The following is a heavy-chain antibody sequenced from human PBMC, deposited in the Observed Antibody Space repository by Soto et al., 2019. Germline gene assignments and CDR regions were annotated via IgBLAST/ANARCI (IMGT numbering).Heavy chain of an antibody. Sequence: QVQLVESGGGVVQPGRSLRLSCVGSGFTFSSYGIHWVRQAPGKGLEWVAVVSYDGSGKYYADSVKGRFTISRDNSKNTLYLQMNTLGVDDTAVYHCARDADAYVNVMGTIRSGYYYHGLDVWGQGSTVFVSS. J-gene: IGHJ6*02. V-gene: IGHV3-30*03. D-gene: IGHD1-1*01. CDR1: GFTFSSYG. CDR2: VSYDGSGK. CDR3: ARDADAYVNVMGTIRSGYYYHGLDV.